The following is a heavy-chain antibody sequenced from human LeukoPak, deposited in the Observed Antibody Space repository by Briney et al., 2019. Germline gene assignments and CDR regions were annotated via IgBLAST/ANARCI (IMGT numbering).Heavy chain of an antibody. V-gene: IGHV4-34*01. CDR3: ASRIVSGWYNY. CDR2: INHSGST. CDR1: GGSFSGYY. Sequence: SEALSLTCAVYGGSFSGYYWSWIRQPPGKGLEWIGEINHSGSTNYNPSLKSRVTISVVTSKNQFSLKLSSVTAADTAVYYCASRIVSGWYNYWGQGTLVTVSS. J-gene: IGHJ4*02. D-gene: IGHD6-19*01.